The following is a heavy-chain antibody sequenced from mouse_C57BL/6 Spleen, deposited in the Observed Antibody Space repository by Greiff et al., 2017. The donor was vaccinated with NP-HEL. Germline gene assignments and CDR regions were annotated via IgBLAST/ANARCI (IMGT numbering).Heavy chain of an antibody. CDR2: ITPSNGRT. D-gene: IGHD6-1*01. CDR1: GYTFTSYW. J-gene: IGHJ2*01. CDR3: ARVITRDY. Sequence: QVQLQQPGAELVKPGASVKLSCKASGYTFTSYWMHWVKQRPGQGLEWIGEITPSNGRTNYNEKFKSKATLTVDKSSSTAYMQLSSPTTEDSAVYYGARVITRDYWGQGTTLTVSS. V-gene: IGHV1S81*02.